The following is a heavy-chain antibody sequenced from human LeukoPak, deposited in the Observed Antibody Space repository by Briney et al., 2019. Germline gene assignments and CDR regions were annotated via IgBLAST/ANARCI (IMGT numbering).Heavy chain of an antibody. Sequence: GSLRLSCAASGFTFSSYGMSWVRQAPGKGLEWIGSIYYSGSTYYNPSLKSRVTISVDTSKNQFSLKLSSVTAADTAVYYCERSGYYYYYMDVWGKGTTVTVSS. CDR2: IYYSGST. J-gene: IGHJ6*03. CDR1: GFTFSSYG. V-gene: IGHV4-38-2*01. CDR3: ERSGYYYYYMDV.